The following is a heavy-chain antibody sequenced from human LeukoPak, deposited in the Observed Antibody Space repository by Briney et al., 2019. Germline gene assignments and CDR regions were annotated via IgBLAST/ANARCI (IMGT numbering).Heavy chain of an antibody. CDR3: AKDGQWLVREYSGSSIYFDY. Sequence: PGGSLRLSCAASAFTFSSYGMHWVRQAPGKGLEWVAVISYDGSNKYYADSVKGRFTISRDNSKNTLYLQMNSLRAEDTAVYYCAKDGQWLVREYSGSSIYFDYWGQGTLVTVSS. V-gene: IGHV3-30*18. CDR1: AFTFSSYG. D-gene: IGHD1-26*01. CDR2: ISYDGSNK. J-gene: IGHJ4*02.